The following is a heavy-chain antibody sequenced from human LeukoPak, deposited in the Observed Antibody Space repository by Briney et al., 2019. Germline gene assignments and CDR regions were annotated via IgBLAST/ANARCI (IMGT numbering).Heavy chain of an antibody. D-gene: IGHD6-13*01. V-gene: IGHV4-59*08. CDR3: ASHVYGSSWYYFDY. CDR2: IYYSGST. Sequence: KTSETLSLTCTVSGGSISSYYWSWIRQPPGKGLEWIGYIYYSGSTNYNPSLKSRVTISVDTSKNQFSLKLSSVTAADTAVYYCASHVYGSSWYYFDYWGQGTLVTVSS. J-gene: IGHJ4*02. CDR1: GGSISSYY.